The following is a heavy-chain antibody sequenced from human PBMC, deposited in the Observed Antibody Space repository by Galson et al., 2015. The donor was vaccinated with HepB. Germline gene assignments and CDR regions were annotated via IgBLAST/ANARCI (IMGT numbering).Heavy chain of an antibody. J-gene: IGHJ6*02. Sequence: SLRLSCAACGFTFSGSGIHWVRLASGKGLEWVGRIRNRANNYATAYAASVRGRFTVSRDDSKNTAYLQMNSLKTEDTAVYYCTRPGYGSSWVLDYSQGMDIWGQGTTFIVS. CDR2: IRNRANNYAT. D-gene: IGHD6-13*01. V-gene: IGHV3-73*01. CDR3: TRPGYGSSWVLDYSQGMDI. CDR1: GFTFSGSG.